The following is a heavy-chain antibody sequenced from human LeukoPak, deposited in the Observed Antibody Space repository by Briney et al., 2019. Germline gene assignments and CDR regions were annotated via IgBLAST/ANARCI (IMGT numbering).Heavy chain of an antibody. J-gene: IGHJ4*02. CDR3: ARDKGTSHLSSFDY. CDR2: ISYDGSNG. CDR1: GFTFSSYV. Sequence: GRSLRLSCAASGFTFSSYVMHWVRQAPGKGLEWVAIISYDGSNGYYADSVKGRFTISRDNSKNTLYLQMNSLRAADTAVYYCARDKGTSHLSSFDYWGQGTLVTVSS. V-gene: IGHV3-30*04.